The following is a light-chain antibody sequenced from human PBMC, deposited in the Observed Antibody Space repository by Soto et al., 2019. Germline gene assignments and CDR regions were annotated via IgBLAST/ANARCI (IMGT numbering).Light chain of an antibody. CDR3: KQRSNLIN. Sequence: ESLFTQSPSTLSFAPWERATASCRASQSVSSYLAWYQQKPAQAPRLLIYDASNRATGIPGRFSGSGSAKDFTLTISSLAHEDFAVYYCKQRSNLINFGQGTRLEIK. CDR1: QSVSSY. V-gene: IGKV3-11*01. J-gene: IGKJ5*01. CDR2: DAS.